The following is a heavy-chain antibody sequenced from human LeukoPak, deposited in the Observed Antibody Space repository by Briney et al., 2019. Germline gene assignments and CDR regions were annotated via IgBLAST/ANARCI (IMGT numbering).Heavy chain of an antibody. CDR1: GYSISSGYY. CDR3: ARTGTGNYFDY. CDR2: IYQSGST. J-gene: IGHJ4*02. D-gene: IGHD1-14*01. V-gene: IGHV4-38-2*01. Sequence: PETLSLTCAVSGYSISSGYYWGWIRQPPGKGLEWIGTIYQSGSTYYNPSLKSRVTISVDTSENQLSLKLTSVTAADTAVYYCARTGTGNYFDYWGQGTLVTVSS.